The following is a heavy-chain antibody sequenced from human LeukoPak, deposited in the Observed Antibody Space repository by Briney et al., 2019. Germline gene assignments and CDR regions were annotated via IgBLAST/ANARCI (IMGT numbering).Heavy chain of an antibody. V-gene: IGHV4-61*02. J-gene: IGHJ6*03. CDR2: IYTSGST. Sequence: SQTLSLTCTVSGGSISSGSYYWSWIRQPAGKGLEWIGRIYTSGSTNYNPSLKSRVTISVDTSKNQFSLKLSSVTAADTAVYYCARGWPAYSSSSYYYYYYYMDVWGKGTTVTVSS. CDR1: GGSISSGSYY. CDR3: ARGWPAYSSSSYYYYYYYMDV. D-gene: IGHD6-13*01.